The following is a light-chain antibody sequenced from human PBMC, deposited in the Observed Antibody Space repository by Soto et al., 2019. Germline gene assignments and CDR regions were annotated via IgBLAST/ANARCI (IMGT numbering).Light chain of an antibody. CDR2: AAS. Sequence: DIQMTQSPSSLSASVGDRVTITCRASQGIRNDLGWYQQKPGKAPKRLIYAASSLQSGVTSRFSGSASGTEFVLSISKLPAEDFAPSYCPQHNRYNTFGPGTKVDIK. J-gene: IGKJ3*01. V-gene: IGKV1-17*02. CDR3: PQHNRYNT. CDR1: QGIRND.